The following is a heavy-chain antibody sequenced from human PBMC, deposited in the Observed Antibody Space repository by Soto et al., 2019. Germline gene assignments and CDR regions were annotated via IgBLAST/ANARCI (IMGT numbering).Heavy chain of an antibody. D-gene: IGHD1-7*01. CDR2: ISSNGGTT. CDR3: VRRVSGNYDY. Sequence: EVQLAESGGGMVQPGGPWGLPGVALGSPFVGYDMHGFGRLPGKGLEYVSSISSNGGTTYYGNSVKGRFTISRDNSKNTLYLQMGSLRAEDMAVYYCVRRVSGNYDYWGQGTLVTVSS. V-gene: IGHV3-64*01. J-gene: IGHJ4*02. CDR1: GSPFVGYD.